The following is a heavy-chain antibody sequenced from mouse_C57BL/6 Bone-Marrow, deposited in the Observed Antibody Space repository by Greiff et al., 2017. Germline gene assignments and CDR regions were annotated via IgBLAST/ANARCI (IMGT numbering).Heavy chain of an antibody. Sequence: QVQLQQSGAELVRPGASVTLSCKASGYTFTDYEMHWVKQTPVHGLEWIGAIDPETGGTAYNQKFKGKAILTADKSSSTAYMELHSPQPEDSAVXYCTRLNWYYFDYWGQGTTLTVSS. V-gene: IGHV1-15*01. CDR2: IDPETGGT. CDR3: TRLNWYYFDY. D-gene: IGHD4-1*01. J-gene: IGHJ2*01. CDR1: GYTFTDYE.